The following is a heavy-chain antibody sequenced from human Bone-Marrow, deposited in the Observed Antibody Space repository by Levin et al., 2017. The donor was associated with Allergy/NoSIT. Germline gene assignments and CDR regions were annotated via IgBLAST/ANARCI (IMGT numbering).Heavy chain of an antibody. CDR3: AREFCSGGSCYRNWYFDL. CDR2: IYYGGST. V-gene: IGHV4-39*07. J-gene: IGHJ2*01. Sequence: NASETLSLTCTVSGGSISSISSSTFYWGWIRRPPGKGLEWIGSIYYGGSTYYNPSLKSRVTISVESSVDTSKNQFSLRLNSVTAADTAVYYCAREFCSGGSCYRNWYFDLWGRGTLVSVSS. CDR1: GGSISSISSSTFY. D-gene: IGHD2-15*01.